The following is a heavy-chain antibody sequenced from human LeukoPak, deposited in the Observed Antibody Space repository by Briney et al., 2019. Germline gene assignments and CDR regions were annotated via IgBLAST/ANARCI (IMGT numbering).Heavy chain of an antibody. Sequence: GGSLRLSCGASGFTFSSYSMNWVRQAPGKGLEWVSSISSTSTCIFYADSVKGRFTISRDNAKNSLYLHMTSLRAEDTAVYYCAREGAVSSDAFDIWGLGTVVTVSS. CDR2: ISSTSTCI. CDR3: AREGAVSSDAFDI. V-gene: IGHV3-21*01. D-gene: IGHD3-10*01. J-gene: IGHJ3*02. CDR1: GFTFSSYS.